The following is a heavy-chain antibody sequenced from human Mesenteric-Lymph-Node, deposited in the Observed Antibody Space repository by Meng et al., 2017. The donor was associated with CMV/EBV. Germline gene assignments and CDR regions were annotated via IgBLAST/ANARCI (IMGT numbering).Heavy chain of an antibody. V-gene: IGHV1-18*04. Sequence: ASVKVSCKASGYSFTSYGIAWVRQAPGQGLEWMGWISAYNGDTNYAQNFQGRVTLTTDASTTTVYMELRSLRSDNTAVYYCASMRMIRGVGWFDRWGQGTLVTVSS. CDR3: ASMRMIRGVGWFDR. CDR1: GYSFTSYG. CDR2: ISAYNGDT. D-gene: IGHD3-10*01. J-gene: IGHJ5*02.